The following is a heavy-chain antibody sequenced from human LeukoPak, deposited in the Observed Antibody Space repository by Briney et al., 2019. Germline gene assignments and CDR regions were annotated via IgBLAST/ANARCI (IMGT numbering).Heavy chain of an antibody. CDR2: ISVFNGNT. D-gene: IGHD3-3*01. CDR1: GYTFTNFG. V-gene: IGHV1-18*01. J-gene: IGHJ4*02. Sequence: ASVKVSCKASGYTFTNFGVSWVRQAPGQGLEWMGWISVFNGNTNYAQRLQGRVTLTTDTSTSTAYMELRSLRSDDTAVYYCARDRAHFDFWNGYHDYWGQGSLVTVSS. CDR3: ARDRAHFDFWNGYHDY.